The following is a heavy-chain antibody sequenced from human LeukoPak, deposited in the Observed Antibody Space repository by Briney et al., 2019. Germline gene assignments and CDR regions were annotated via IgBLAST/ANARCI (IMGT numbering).Heavy chain of an antibody. D-gene: IGHD2-2*01. CDR3: AVASSVPAAIGFYYYGMDV. Sequence: PGGSLRLSCAASGFTFSSYWMSWVRQAPGKGLEWVANIKQDGSEKYYVDSVKGRFTISRDNAKNSLYLQMNSLGAEDTAVYYCAVASSVPAAIGFYYYGMDVWGQGTTVTVSS. CDR1: GFTFSSYW. J-gene: IGHJ6*02. CDR2: IKQDGSEK. V-gene: IGHV3-7*01.